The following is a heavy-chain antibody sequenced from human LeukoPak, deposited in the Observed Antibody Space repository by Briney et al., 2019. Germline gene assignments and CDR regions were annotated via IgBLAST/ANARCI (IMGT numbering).Heavy chain of an antibody. CDR1: GFTFSSYS. CDR3: ARGIAVNKIYYYYGMDV. V-gene: IGHV3-21*01. CDR2: ISSSSSYI. J-gene: IGHJ6*02. Sequence: GGSLRLSCAASGFTFSSYSMNWVRQAPGKGLEWVSSISSSSSYIYYADSVKGRFTISRDNAKNSLYLQMNSLRAKDTAVYYCARGIAVNKIYYYYGMDVWGQGTTVTVSS. D-gene: IGHD6-19*01.